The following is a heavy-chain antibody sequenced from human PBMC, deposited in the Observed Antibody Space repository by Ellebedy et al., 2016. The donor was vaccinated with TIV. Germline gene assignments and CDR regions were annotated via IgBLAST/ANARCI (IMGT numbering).Heavy chain of an antibody. J-gene: IGHJ6*02. D-gene: IGHD3-10*01. CDR2: ISSSSSTI. CDR1: GFTFSSYS. V-gene: IGHV3-48*02. Sequence: GESLKISCAASGFTFSSYSMNWVRQAPGKGLEWVSYISSSSSTIYYADSVKGRFTISRDNAKNSLYLQMNSLRDEDTAVYYCARCWDPGSYYYYYYGMDVWGQGTTVTVSS. CDR3: ARCWDPGSYYYYYYGMDV.